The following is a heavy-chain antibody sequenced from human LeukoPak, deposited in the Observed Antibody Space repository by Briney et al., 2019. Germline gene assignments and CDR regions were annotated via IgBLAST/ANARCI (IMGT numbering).Heavy chain of an antibody. J-gene: IGHJ6*02. D-gene: IGHD1-7*01. CDR2: TVREIDGGTT. V-gene: IGHV3-15*04. CDR1: GFTFNYAW. Sequence: GGSLRLSCAASGFTFNYAWMSWVRQVPGKGLEWVGQTVREIDGGTTDYAAPVKGRFTISRDDSKSTLYLQMNSLKIEETAVCYCTTDEDWNYARKDVWGQGATVIVSS. CDR3: TTDEDWNYARKDV.